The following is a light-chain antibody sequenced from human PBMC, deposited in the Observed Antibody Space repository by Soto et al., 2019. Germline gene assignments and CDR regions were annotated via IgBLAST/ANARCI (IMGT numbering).Light chain of an antibody. CDR2: GAS. J-gene: IGKJ5*01. V-gene: IGKV3-20*01. CDR3: QQYTSSLIT. Sequence: IVLTQSPATLSLSPWERATLSCRASQSVSSYLAWYQQKPGQAPRLLIYGASGRATGIPDRFSGSGSGTDFTLTISRLEPEDFAVYYCQQYTSSLITFGQGTRLEIK. CDR1: QSVSSY.